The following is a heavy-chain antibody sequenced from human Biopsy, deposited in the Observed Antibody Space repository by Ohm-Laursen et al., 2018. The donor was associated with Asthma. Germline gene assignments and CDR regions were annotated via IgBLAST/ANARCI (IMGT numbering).Heavy chain of an antibody. Sequence: SQTLSLTWAVSGGSISSGDYSWSWIRQPPGKSLEWIGFISPSGNTYYSPSLKSRLTISVDRSKNQFSLRLSSVTAADTAMYYCARDYGDYVWRAFDIWGQGTMVTVSS. D-gene: IGHD4-17*01. CDR1: GGSISSGDYS. CDR2: ISPSGNT. CDR3: ARDYGDYVWRAFDI. V-gene: IGHV4-30-2*01. J-gene: IGHJ3*02.